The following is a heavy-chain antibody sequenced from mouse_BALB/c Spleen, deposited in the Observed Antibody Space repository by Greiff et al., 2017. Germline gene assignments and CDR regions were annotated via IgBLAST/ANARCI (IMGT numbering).Heavy chain of an antibody. J-gene: IGHJ4*01. Sequence: ESGPGLVKPSQSLSLTCTVTGYSITSDYAWNWIRQFPGNKLEWMGYISYSGSTSYNPSLKSRISITRDTSKNQFFLQLNSVTTEDTATYYCARKSLYYGYAMDYWGQGTSVTVSS. CDR1: GYSITSDYA. V-gene: IGHV3-2*02. D-gene: IGHD1-1*01. CDR2: ISYSGST. CDR3: ARKSLYYGYAMDY.